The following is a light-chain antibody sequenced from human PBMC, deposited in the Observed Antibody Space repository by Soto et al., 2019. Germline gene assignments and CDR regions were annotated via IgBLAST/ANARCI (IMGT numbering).Light chain of an antibody. J-gene: IGKJ2*01. V-gene: IGKV3-20*01. Sequence: ESVLTQSPATLSLSPGERATLSCRASQSVSNSFFAWYQQQPGQAPRLLIYGVSSRATGIPDRFSGSGFATDLTLTIRNLEPEDFVVYYCQHYSSLPLIFGQGTKLEVK. CDR1: QSVSNSF. CDR3: QHYSSLPLI. CDR2: GVS.